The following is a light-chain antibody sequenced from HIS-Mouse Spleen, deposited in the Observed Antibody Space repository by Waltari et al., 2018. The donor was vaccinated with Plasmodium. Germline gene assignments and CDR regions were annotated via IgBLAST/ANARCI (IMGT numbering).Light chain of an antibody. Sequence: QSALTQPASVSGSPGQSITISCTGTSSDVGSYNIFSWYQQHPGKAPKLMIYEGSKRPSGVSNRFSGSKSGNTASLTISGLQAEDEADYYCCSYAGSSTFVFGGGTKLTVL. CDR1: SSDVGSYNI. CDR2: EGS. J-gene: IGLJ3*02. V-gene: IGLV2-23*03. CDR3: CSYAGSSTFV.